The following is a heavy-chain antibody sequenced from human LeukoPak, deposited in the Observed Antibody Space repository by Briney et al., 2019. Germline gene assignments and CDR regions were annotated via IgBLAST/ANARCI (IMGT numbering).Heavy chain of an antibody. CDR2: MNPNSGNT. D-gene: IGHD3-22*01. CDR1: GYTFTSYD. J-gene: IGHJ4*02. CDR3: ARGDYYDSSGYSDASLFDY. V-gene: IGHV1-8*01. Sequence: ASVKVSCKASGYTFTSYDINWVRQATGQGLEWMGWMNPNSGNTGYAQNLQGRVTMTTDTSTSTAYMELRSLRSDDTAVYYCARGDYYDSSGYSDASLFDYWGQGTLVTVSS.